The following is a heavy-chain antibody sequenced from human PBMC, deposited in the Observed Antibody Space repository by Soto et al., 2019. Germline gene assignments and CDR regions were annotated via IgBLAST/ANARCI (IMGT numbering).Heavy chain of an antibody. Sequence: ASVKVSCKASGYTFTGYYMHWVRQAPGQGLEWMGWINPNSGGTNYAQKFQGWVTMTRDTSISTAYMELSRLRSDDTAVYYCARTPIATVTTDHYYYYGMDVWGQGTTVTVSS. CDR1: GYTFTGYY. J-gene: IGHJ6*02. D-gene: IGHD4-4*01. V-gene: IGHV1-2*04. CDR2: INPNSGGT. CDR3: ARTPIATVTTDHYYYYGMDV.